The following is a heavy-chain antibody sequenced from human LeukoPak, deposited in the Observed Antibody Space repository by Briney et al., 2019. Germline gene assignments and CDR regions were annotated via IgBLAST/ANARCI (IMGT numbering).Heavy chain of an antibody. CDR3: ARDEPEDY. Sequence: PGGSLRLSCAASGFTFSSYSMNWVRQAPGKGLEWVSYISSSSSTIYYADSVKGRFTISRGNAKNSLYLQMNGLRAEDTAVYYCARDEPEDYWGQGTLVTVSS. J-gene: IGHJ4*02. CDR1: GFTFSSYS. V-gene: IGHV3-48*01. CDR2: ISSSSSTI.